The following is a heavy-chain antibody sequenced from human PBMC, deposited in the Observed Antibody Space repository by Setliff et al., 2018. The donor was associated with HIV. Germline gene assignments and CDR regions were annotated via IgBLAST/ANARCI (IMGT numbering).Heavy chain of an antibody. CDR1: GVSISSDDYF. D-gene: IGHD3-3*01. J-gene: IGHJ4*02. CDR2: IYIRGGT. CDR3: ARGNNDLESFDY. Sequence: SETLSLTCTVSGVSISSDDYFWTWIRQPAGKGLEWIGRIYIRGGTSYSPSIKSRATISLDTSKNQFSLKLTSVTASDTAVYYCARGNNDLESFDYWGQGALVTVSS. V-gene: IGHV4-61*02.